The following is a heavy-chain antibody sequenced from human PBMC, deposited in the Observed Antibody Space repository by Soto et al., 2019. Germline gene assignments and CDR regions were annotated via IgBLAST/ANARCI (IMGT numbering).Heavy chain of an antibody. D-gene: IGHD3-22*01. CDR3: ARGDYYDSSGPFSDAFDI. Sequence: LRLSCAASGFTFSSHWMSWVRQAPGKGLERVANIKPDGSEKWYVDSVKGRFTISRDNAKNSLYLQMNSLRAEDTAVYYCARGDYYDSSGPFSDAFDIWGQGTMVTVSS. V-gene: IGHV3-7*04. J-gene: IGHJ3*02. CDR1: GFTFSSHW. CDR2: IKPDGSEK.